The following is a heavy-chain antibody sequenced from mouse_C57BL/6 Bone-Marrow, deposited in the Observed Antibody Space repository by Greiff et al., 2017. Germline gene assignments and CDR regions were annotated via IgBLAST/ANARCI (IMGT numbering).Heavy chain of an antibody. CDR1: GYTFTSYW. V-gene: IGHV1-69*01. CDR2: IDPSDSYT. Sequence: QVHVKQPGAELVMPGASVKLSCKASGYTFTSYWMHWVKQRPGQGLEWIGEIDPSDSYTNYNQKFKGKSTLTVDKSSSTAYMQLSSLTSEDSAVYYCARLYDGYYFYVDYGGQGTTLTVSS. CDR3: ARLYDGYYFYVDY. J-gene: IGHJ2*01. D-gene: IGHD2-3*01.